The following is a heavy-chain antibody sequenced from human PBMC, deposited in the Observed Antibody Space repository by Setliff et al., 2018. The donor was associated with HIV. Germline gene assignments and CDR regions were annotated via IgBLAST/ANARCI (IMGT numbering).Heavy chain of an antibody. J-gene: IGHJ4*02. Sequence: ASVKVSCKASGYTFTNYGINWVRQAPGQGLEWMGWISGYNGDTNYAQKFQGRVTITTDESTTTAYMELSSLRSEDTALYYCAGSILTGYYTFGADYWGQGTLVTVSS. V-gene: IGHV1-18*01. CDR2: ISGYNGDT. CDR1: GYTFTNYG. CDR3: AGSILTGYYTFGADY. D-gene: IGHD3-9*01.